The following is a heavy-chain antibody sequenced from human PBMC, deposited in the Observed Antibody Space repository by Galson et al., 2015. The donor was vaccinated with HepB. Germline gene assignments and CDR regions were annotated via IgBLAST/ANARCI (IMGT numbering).Heavy chain of an antibody. J-gene: IGHJ6*02. D-gene: IGHD5-18*01. Sequence: QVQLQESDSGLVKPSQTLSLTCAVYGGSFSGYYWSWIRQPPGKGLEWIGEINHSGSTNYNPSLKSRVTISVDTSKNQFSLKLSSVTAADTAVYYCARVYSYGYYYYYGMDVWGQGTTVTVSS. CDR2: INHSGST. CDR1: GGSFSGYY. V-gene: IGHV4-34*09. CDR3: ARVYSYGYYYYYGMDV.